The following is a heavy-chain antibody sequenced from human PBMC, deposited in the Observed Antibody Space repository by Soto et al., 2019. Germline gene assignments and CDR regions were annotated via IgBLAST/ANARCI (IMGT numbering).Heavy chain of an antibody. Sequence: PSETLSLTCTVSGGSISSGDYYWSWIRQPPGKGLEWIGYIYYSGSTYYNPSLKSRVTISVETSKNQFSLKLSSVTAADTAVYYCYSGGYYDSSGSYGIDVWGQGNTVTVSS. CDR2: IYYSGST. D-gene: IGHD3-22*01. V-gene: IGHV4-30-4*01. CDR1: GGSISSGDYY. CDR3: YSGGYYDSSGSYGIDV. J-gene: IGHJ6*02.